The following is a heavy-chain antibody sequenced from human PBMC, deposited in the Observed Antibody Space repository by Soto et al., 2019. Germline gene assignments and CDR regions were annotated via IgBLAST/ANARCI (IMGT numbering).Heavy chain of an antibody. CDR1: GFTISNYI. CDR2: ILHDGNNK. D-gene: IGHD3-10*01. CDR3: ARDDEDGSYCDLGY. Sequence: QVQLVESGGGVVQPGRSLRLSRAASGFTISNYIMHWVRQAPGKGLEWVAMILHDGNNKYYADSVKGRFTISRDNSKNTLYLQMNSLRTEDTAMYYCARDDEDGSYCDLGYWGQGTLVTVSS. J-gene: IGHJ4*02. V-gene: IGHV3-30-3*01.